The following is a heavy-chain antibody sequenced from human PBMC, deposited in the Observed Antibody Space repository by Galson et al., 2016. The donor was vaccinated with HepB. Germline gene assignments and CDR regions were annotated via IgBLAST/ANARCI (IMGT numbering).Heavy chain of an antibody. CDR1: GYTFSTYW. CDR3: ATRTGLLGPFDI. J-gene: IGHJ3*02. CDR2: IYPDDADT. D-gene: IGHD1-26*01. V-gene: IGHV5-51*01. Sequence: QSGAEVKKPGESLKISCEGSGYTFSTYWIAWVRQMPGKGLEWMGIIYPDDADTRYSPSFQGLVTISVDKSISTAYLQWSSLRASDTAMYYCATRTGLLGPFDIWGQGTMVTLSS.